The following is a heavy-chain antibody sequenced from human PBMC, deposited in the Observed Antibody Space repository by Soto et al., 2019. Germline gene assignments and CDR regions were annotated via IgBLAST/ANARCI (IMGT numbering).Heavy chain of an antibody. Sequence: SETLSLTCTVSGGSVSGYYWSWIRQPPGKGLEWIGYIYYSGSTNYNPSLKSRVTISVDTSKNQFSLKLSSVTAADTAVYYCARGYYGSGSYSRWFDPWGQGTLVTVSS. V-gene: IGHV4-59*02. CDR1: GGSVSGYY. CDR2: IYYSGST. CDR3: ARGYYGSGSYSRWFDP. D-gene: IGHD3-10*01. J-gene: IGHJ5*02.